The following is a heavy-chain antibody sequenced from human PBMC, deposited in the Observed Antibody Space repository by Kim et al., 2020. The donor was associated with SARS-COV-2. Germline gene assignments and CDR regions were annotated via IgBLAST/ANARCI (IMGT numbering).Heavy chain of an antibody. V-gene: IGHV1-69*13. CDR3: ARDLGGFGEGNWFDP. J-gene: IGHJ5*02. CDR1: GGTFSSYA. Sequence: SVKVSCKASGGTFSSYAISWVRQAPGQGLEWMGGIIPIFGTANYAQKFQGRVTITADESTSTAYMELSSLRSEDTAVYYCARDLGGFGEGNWFDPWGQGTLVTVSS. D-gene: IGHD3-10*01. CDR2: IIPIFGTA.